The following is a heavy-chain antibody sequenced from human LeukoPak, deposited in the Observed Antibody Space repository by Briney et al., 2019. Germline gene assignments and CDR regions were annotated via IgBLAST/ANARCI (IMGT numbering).Heavy chain of an antibody. J-gene: IGHJ4*02. V-gene: IGHV3-23*01. CDR3: AKSYSSGWFGLYFDS. D-gene: IGHD6-19*01. Sequence: PGGSLRLSCAASGFTLSSYAMNWVSQAPGKGLEWVSTFSGSGDTTYYADSVKGRFAISTDNSKNTLYLQMDSLRAEDTAVYYCAKSYSSGWFGLYFDSWGQGTLVTVSS. CDR2: FSGSGDTT. CDR1: GFTLSSYA.